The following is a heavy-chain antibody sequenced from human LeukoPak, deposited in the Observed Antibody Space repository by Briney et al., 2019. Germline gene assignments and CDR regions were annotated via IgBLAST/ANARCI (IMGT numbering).Heavy chain of an antibody. CDR1: GYTFTSYA. CDR3: AREIGAYSSGWYWFDP. V-gene: IGHV1-3*01. D-gene: IGHD6-19*01. Sequence: ASMKVSCKASGYTFTSYAMHWVRQAPGQRLEWMGWINAGNGNTKYSQKFQGRVTITRDTSASTAYMELSSLRSEDTAVYYYAREIGAYSSGWYWFDPWGQGTLVTVSS. CDR2: INAGNGNT. J-gene: IGHJ5*02.